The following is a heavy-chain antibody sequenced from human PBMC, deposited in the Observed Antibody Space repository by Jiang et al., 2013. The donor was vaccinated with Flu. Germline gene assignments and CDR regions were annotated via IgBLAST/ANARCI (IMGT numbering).Heavy chain of an antibody. Sequence: VQLLESGGGLVKPGGSLRLSCAASGFTFSDYYMSWIRQAPGKGLEWVSYISSSGSTIYYADSVKGRFTISRDNAKNSLYLRMNSLRAEDTAVYYCAREYDYVWGSYRYFDYWGQGTLVTVSS. CDR2: ISSSGSTI. CDR1: GFTFSDYY. V-gene: IGHV3-11*01. D-gene: IGHD3-16*02. CDR3: AREYDYVWGSYRYFDY. J-gene: IGHJ4*02.